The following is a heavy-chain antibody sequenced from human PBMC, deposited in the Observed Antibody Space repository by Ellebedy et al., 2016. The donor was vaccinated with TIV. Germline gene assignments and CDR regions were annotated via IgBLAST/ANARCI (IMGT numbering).Heavy chain of an antibody. CDR1: GYTLTELS. D-gene: IGHD1-26*01. V-gene: IGHV1-24*01. CDR2: FDPEDGET. J-gene: IGHJ5*02. Sequence: AASVKVSCKVSGYTLTELSMHWVRQAPGKGLEWMGGFDPEDGETIYAQKFQGRVTMTEDTSTDTAYMELSSLRSEDTAVYYCARRTIVGAPFDPWGQGTLVTVSS. CDR3: ARRTIVGAPFDP.